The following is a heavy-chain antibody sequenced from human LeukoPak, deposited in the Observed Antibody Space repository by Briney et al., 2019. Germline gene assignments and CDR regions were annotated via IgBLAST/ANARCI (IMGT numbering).Heavy chain of an antibody. J-gene: IGHJ6*03. CDR2: ISSSGSTI. V-gene: IGHV3-48*03. CDR3: ATSTIFGSNMDV. Sequence: PGGSLRLSCAASVFTFSSYEMNWVRQAPGKGLEWVSYISSSGSTIYYAHSVKGRFTISRDNAKNSLYLQMNSLRAEDTAVYYCATSTIFGSNMDVWGKGTTVTVS. D-gene: IGHD3-3*01. CDR1: VFTFSSYE.